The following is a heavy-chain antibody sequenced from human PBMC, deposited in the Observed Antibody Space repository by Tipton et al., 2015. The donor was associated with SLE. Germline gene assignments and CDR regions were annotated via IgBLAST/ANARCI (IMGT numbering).Heavy chain of an antibody. CDR1: GFTFDDYA. J-gene: IGHJ3*02. Sequence: LRLSCAASGFTFDDYAMHWVRQAPGKGLEWVSGISWNSGSIGYADSVKGRFTISRDNAKNSLYLQMNSLRAEDTALYYCAKGPLYYGDAFDIWGQGTMVTVSS. D-gene: IGHD1-26*01. V-gene: IGHV3-9*01. CDR2: ISWNSGSI. CDR3: AKGPLYYGDAFDI.